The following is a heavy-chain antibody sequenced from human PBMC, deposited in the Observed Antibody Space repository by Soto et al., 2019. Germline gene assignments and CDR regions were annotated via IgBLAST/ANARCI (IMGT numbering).Heavy chain of an antibody. Sequence: EMDMLESGGGLVQPGGSLRLSCAASAISFNTYGVTWVRQAPGKGLEWVSTVTVTGGSTYYADSVKGRFTISRDRSNYTVSLLLNSLRVEDTAIYYCAGQRSPEGWFDPWGQGTLVTVSS. D-gene: IGHD3-10*01. CDR1: AISFNTYG. J-gene: IGHJ5*02. CDR2: VTVTGGST. CDR3: AGQRSPEGWFDP. V-gene: IGHV3-23*01.